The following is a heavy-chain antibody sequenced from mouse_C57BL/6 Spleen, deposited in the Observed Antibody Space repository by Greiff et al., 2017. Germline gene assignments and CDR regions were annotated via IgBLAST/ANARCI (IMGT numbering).Heavy chain of an antibody. J-gene: IGHJ3*01. CDR2: ISDGGSYT. CDR3: ARDGTGTLAWFAY. V-gene: IGHV5-4*01. D-gene: IGHD4-1*01. CDR1: GFTFSSYA. Sequence: EVNVVESGGGLVKPGGSLKLSCAASGFTFSSYAMSWVRQTPEKRLEWVATISDGGSYTYYPDNVKGRFTISRDNAKNNLYLQMSHLKSEDTAMYYCARDGTGTLAWFAYWGQGTLVTVSA.